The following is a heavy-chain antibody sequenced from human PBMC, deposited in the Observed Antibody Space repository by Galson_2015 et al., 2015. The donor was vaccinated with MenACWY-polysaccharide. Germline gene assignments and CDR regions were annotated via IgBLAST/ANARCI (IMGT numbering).Heavy chain of an antibody. Sequence: SLRLSCAASGLTFSKNWIHRVRQAPGKGLVWVSRINSDASSTAYADSVKGRFTISRDNAKNTLYLQMNSLRVEDTAVYYCVGPLGRGGTGAYGMDAWGQGTTVTVSS. CDR3: VGPLGRGGTGAYGMDA. D-gene: IGHD3-10*01. CDR1: GLTFSKNW. J-gene: IGHJ6*02. CDR2: INSDASST. V-gene: IGHV3-74*01.